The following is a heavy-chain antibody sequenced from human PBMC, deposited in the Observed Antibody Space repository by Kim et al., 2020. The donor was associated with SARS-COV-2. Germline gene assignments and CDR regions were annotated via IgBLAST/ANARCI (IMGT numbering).Heavy chain of an antibody. CDR1: GFTFSSYG. Sequence: GGSLRLSCAASGFTFSSYGMHWIRQAPGKGLEWVAVISYDGSNKYYADSVKGRFTISRDNSKNTLYLQMNSLRAEDTAVYYCAKDIPSSSWYLPVYNWFDPWGQGTLVTVSS. CDR3: AKDIPSSSWYLPVYNWFDP. J-gene: IGHJ5*02. D-gene: IGHD6-13*01. V-gene: IGHV3-30*18. CDR2: ISYDGSNK.